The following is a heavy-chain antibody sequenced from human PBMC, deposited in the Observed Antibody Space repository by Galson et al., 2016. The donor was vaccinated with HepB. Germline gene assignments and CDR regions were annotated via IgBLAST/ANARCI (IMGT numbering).Heavy chain of an antibody. D-gene: IGHD1-26*01. J-gene: IGHJ5*02. Sequence: LRLSCAASGFTFINFAMSWVRQAPGKGLEWVSAIGTTGHVTYYADSVKGRFTISRDNAKDTLYLQMNSPRAEDTAVYYCAKRVGAAARGWFDPWGQGTLVTVSS. CDR3: AKRVGAAARGWFDP. CDR1: GFTFINFA. V-gene: IGHV3-23*01. CDR2: IGTTGHVT.